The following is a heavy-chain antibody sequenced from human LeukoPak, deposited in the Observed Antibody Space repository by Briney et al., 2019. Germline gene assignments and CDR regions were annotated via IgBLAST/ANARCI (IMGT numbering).Heavy chain of an antibody. CDR2: ISHSGSDI. CDR1: RFTFSSYN. J-gene: IGHJ4*02. D-gene: IGHD3-3*01. V-gene: IGHV3-21*06. CDR3: ARGVGTDTNLWNGPYYFDN. Sequence: GGSLRLSCAASRFTFSSYNMNWVRLAPGKGLEWVSSISHSGSDIYYADSVKGRFTISRDNAKNSLYLQMNSLRAEDTAVYYCARGVGTDTNLWNGPYYFDNWGQGTLVIVSS.